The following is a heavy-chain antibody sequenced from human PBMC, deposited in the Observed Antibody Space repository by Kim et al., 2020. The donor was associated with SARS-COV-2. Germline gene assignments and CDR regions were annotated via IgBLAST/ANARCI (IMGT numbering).Heavy chain of an antibody. CDR3: ARWGTYCSGGSCYYYYYYMDV. Sequence: GGSLRLSCAASGFTFSSYSMNWVRQAPGKGLEWVSYISSSSSTIYYADSVKGRFTISRDNAKNSLYLQMNSLRDEDTAVYYCARWGTYCSGGSCYYYYYYMDVWGKGTTVTVSS. D-gene: IGHD2-15*01. CDR1: GFTFSSYS. J-gene: IGHJ6*03. V-gene: IGHV3-48*02. CDR2: ISSSSSTI.